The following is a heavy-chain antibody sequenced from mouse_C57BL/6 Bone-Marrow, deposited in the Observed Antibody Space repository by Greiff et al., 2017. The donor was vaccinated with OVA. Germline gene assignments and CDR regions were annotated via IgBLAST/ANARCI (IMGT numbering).Heavy chain of an antibody. D-gene: IGHD1-1*01. CDR1: GYTFTSYW. V-gene: IGHV1-69*01. CDR2: IDPSDSYT. J-gene: IGHJ1*03. CDR3: ARITTVVATGELYWYFDV. Sequence: VQLQQPGAELVMPGASVKLSCKASGYTFTSYWMHWVKQRPGQGLEWIGEIDPSDSYTNYNQKFKGKSTLTVDKSSSTAYMQLSSLTSEDSAVYYCARITTVVATGELYWYFDVWGTGTTVTVSS.